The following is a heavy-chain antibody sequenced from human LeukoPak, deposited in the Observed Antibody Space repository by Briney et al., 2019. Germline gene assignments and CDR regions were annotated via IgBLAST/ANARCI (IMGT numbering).Heavy chain of an antibody. Sequence: SETLSLTCAVYGGSFIDYYWSWIRQPPGKGLEWIGEINHSGSINYNPSLKSRVTTSVDTSKNKFSLKLRSVTAADTAVYYCARRDVDTAMGIFDYWGQGTLVTVSS. J-gene: IGHJ4*02. D-gene: IGHD5-18*01. V-gene: IGHV4-34*01. CDR1: GGSFIDYY. CDR3: ARRDVDTAMGIFDY. CDR2: INHSGSI.